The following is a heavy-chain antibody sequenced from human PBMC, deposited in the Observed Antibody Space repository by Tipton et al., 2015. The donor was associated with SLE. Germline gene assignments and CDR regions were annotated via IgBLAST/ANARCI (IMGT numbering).Heavy chain of an antibody. V-gene: IGHV3-23*01. J-gene: IGHJ2*01. CDR1: GFTFSSYS. CDR3: AKDDYPWYFDL. CDR2: LSGSGGST. D-gene: IGHD4-11*01. Sequence: ESLRLSCAASGFTFSSYSMNWVRQAPGKGLEWVSTLSGSGGSTYYADSVKGRFTISRDNSKNTLYLQMNSLRAEDTAVYYCAKDDYPWYFDLWGRGTLVTVSS.